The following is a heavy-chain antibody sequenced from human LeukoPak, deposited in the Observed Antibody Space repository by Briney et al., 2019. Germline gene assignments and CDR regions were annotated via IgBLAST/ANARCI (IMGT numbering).Heavy chain of an antibody. J-gene: IGHJ4*02. Sequence: SETLSLTCTVSGGSISSYYWRWIRQPPGKGLERIGYIYYSGSTNYNPSLKSRVTISVDTSKNQFSLKLSSVTAADTAVYYCARATYCGGDCYSPFDYWGQGTLVTVSS. CDR3: ARATYCGGDCYSPFDY. CDR2: IYYSGST. CDR1: GGSISSYY. D-gene: IGHD2-21*02. V-gene: IGHV4-59*01.